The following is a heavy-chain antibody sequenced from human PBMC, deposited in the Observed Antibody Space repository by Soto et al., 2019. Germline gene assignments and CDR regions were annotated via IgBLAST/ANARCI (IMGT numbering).Heavy chain of an antibody. J-gene: IGHJ5*01. CDR3: AKALGYCRDTSCFAFDF. V-gene: IGHV3-23*01. CDR2: MSGSGGYT. D-gene: IGHD2-2*01. Sequence: GSLRLSCAASGFTFSSYAMNWVRQAPGKGLEWVSTMSGSGGYTYYADSVKGRFTISRDNSNSTLYLQMNSLKAEDTALYYCAKALGYCRDTSCFAFDFWGQGALVTVS. CDR1: GFTFSSYA.